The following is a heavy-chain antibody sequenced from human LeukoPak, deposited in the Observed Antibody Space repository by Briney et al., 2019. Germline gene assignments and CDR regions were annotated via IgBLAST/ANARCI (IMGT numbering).Heavy chain of an antibody. V-gene: IGHV4-30-2*01. CDR2: ISHTGST. J-gene: IGHJ6*02. CDR1: GXSVSSGGFS. Sequence: PSETLSLTCAVSGXSVSSGGFSWRWIRQPPGKGLECIGSISHTGSTYYNPSLKSRVTISVDSSKNQFSLKLSSVTAADTAVYYCAREGYFYGMDVWGQGTTVTVSS. D-gene: IGHD2/OR15-2a*01. CDR3: AREGYFYGMDV.